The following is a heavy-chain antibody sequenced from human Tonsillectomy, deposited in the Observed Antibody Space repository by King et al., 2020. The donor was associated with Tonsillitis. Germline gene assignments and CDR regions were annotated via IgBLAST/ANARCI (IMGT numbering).Heavy chain of an antibody. CDR3: ATVAAAHPYYYYDMDV. J-gene: IGHJ6*03. CDR2: FDPEDGET. V-gene: IGHV1-24*01. D-gene: IGHD6-13*01. CDR1: GYTLTELS. Sequence: QLVQSGAEVKKPGASVKVSCKVSGYTLTELSMHWERQAPGKGLEWMGGFDPEDGETIYAQKFQGRVTMTEDTSTDTAYMELSSLRSEDTALYYGATVAAAHPYYYYDMDVWCNGTTVTVTS.